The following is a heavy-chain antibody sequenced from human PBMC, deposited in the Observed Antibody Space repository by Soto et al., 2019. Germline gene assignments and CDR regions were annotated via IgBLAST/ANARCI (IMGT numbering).Heavy chain of an antibody. CDR2: IWYDGSNK. CDR1: GFTFSSYG. J-gene: IGHJ6*02. D-gene: IGHD2-8*01. V-gene: IGHV3-33*01. CDR3: ARDLLMTPPQRHLGGRGKDYYSGMDV. Sequence: PGGSLRLSCAASGFTFSSYGMHWVRQAPGKGLEWVAVIWYDGSNKYYADSVKGRFTISRDNSKNTLYLQMNSLRAEDTAVYYCARDLLMTPPQRHLGGRGKDYYSGMDVWGQGSTVTVSS.